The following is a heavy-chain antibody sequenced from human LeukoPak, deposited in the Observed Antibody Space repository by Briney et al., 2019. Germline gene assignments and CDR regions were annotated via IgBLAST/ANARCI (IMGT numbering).Heavy chain of an antibody. CDR2: IYYSGST. J-gene: IGHJ5*02. Sequence: SETLSLTCTVSGGSISSSSYYWGWIRQPPGKGLEWIGSIYYSGSTYYNPSLKSRVIISVDTSKNQFSLKLSSVTAADTAVYYCARAQYNYGPVNWFDPWGQGTLVTVSS. CDR1: GGSISSSSYY. D-gene: IGHD5-18*01. CDR3: ARAQYNYGPVNWFDP. V-gene: IGHV4-39*07.